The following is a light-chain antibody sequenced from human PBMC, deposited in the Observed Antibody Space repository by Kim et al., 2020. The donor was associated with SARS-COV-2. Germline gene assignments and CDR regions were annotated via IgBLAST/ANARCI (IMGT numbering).Light chain of an antibody. V-gene: IGLV3-27*01. Sequence: VSPGQTARLTCSGDVLAKKYARWFQQKPGQAPVLVIYKDSERPAGIPDRFSGSSSGTTVTLTISGAQVEDEADYYCYSAADNNLWVFGGGTQLTVL. CDR1: VLAKKY. J-gene: IGLJ3*02. CDR2: KDS. CDR3: YSAADNNLWV.